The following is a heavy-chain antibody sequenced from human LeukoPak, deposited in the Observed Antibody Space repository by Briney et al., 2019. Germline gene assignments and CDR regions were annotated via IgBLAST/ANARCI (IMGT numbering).Heavy chain of an antibody. J-gene: IGHJ4*02. CDR3: AKVAMVRGVTHYFDY. V-gene: IGHV3-66*01. CDR1: GFTVSSNY. CDR2: IYSGGST. Sequence: GGSLRLSCAASGFTVSSNYMSWVRQAPGKGLEWVSVIYSGGSTYYADSVKGRFTISRDNSKNTLYLQMNSLRAEDTAVYYCAKVAMVRGVTHYFDYWGQGTLVTVSS. D-gene: IGHD3-10*01.